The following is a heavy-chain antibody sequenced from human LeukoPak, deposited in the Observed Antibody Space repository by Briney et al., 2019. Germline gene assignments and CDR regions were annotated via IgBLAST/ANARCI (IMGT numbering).Heavy chain of an antibody. V-gene: IGHV3-7*03. Sequence: PGGSLRLSCAASGFTFSSYWMSWVRQAPGEGLEWVANIKQDGSEKYYVDSVKGRFTISRDNAKNSLYLQMNSLRAEDTAVYYCARDMKTYYDFWSGYPYAPAYDYWGQGTLVTVSS. CDR1: GFTFSSYW. J-gene: IGHJ4*02. CDR2: IKQDGSEK. CDR3: ARDMKTYYDFWSGYPYAPAYDY. D-gene: IGHD3-3*01.